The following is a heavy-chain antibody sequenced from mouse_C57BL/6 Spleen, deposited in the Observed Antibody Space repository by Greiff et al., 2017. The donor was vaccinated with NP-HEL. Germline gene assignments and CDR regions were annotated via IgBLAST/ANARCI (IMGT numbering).Heavy chain of an antibody. CDR1: GYTFTSYW. CDR3: ARRDYGSRSMDY. D-gene: IGHD1-1*01. Sequence: QVQLQQPGAELVRPGSSVKLSCKASGYTFTSYWMHWVKQRPIQGLAWIGNIDPSDSETHYNQKFKDKATLTVDNSSSTAYMQLSSLTSEDSAGYYCARRDYGSRSMDYWGQGTSVTVSS. J-gene: IGHJ4*01. CDR2: IDPSDSET. V-gene: IGHV1-52*01.